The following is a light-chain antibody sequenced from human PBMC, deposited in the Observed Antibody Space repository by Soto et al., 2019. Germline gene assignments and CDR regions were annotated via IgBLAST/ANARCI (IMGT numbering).Light chain of an antibody. CDR2: AAS. Sequence: DIQMTQSPSSLSASVGDRVTITCRASQSISSYLNWYQQKPGKAPKLLIYAASSLQSGVPSRFSGSGSVTEFTLTISSLQPADFATYYCQQSYSTPDPFGQGTQRESK. CDR1: QSISSY. J-gene: IGKJ2*01. V-gene: IGKV1-39*01. CDR3: QQSYSTPDP.